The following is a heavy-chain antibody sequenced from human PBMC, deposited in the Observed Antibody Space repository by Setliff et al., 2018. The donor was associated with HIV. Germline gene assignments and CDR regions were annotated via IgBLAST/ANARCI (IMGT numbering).Heavy chain of an antibody. D-gene: IGHD1-26*01. J-gene: IGHJ4*01. CDR2: VYYLGNT. CDR3: ARGQWEGLHAYFFDV. V-gene: IGHV4-38-2*01. Sequence: SATLSLTCLVSHYSISDSYYWGWVRQPPGKGLEWIGTVYYLGNTYHNPSLRSRLSLSIDRSHQSFSFQLTSVSAADTAMYYCARGQWEGLHAYFFDVWGHGMLVTVSS. CDR1: HYSISDSYY.